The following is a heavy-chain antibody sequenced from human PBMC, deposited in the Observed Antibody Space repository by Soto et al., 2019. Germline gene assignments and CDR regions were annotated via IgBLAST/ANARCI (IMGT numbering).Heavy chain of an antibody. J-gene: IGHJ4*02. D-gene: IGHD3-10*01. CDR2: ISGSGGST. CDR1: GFTFSSYS. CDR3: AKDLLWFGEPQGFDY. V-gene: IGHV3-23*01. Sequence: GGSLRLSCAASGFTFSSYSFDWVRQAPGKGLEWVSAISGSGGSTYYADSVKGRFTISRDNSKNTLYLQMNSLRAEDTAVYYCAKDLLWFGEPQGFDYWGQGTLVTVSS.